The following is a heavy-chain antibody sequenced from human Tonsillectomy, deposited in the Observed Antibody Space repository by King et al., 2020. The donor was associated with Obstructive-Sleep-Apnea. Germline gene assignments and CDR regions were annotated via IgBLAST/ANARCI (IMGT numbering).Heavy chain of an antibody. CDR3: ATHELELRPFDY. D-gene: IGHD1-7*01. Sequence: VQLQESGPGLVKPSETMSLTGNVSGGSISSYFWSWILQPPGKGLEWIGDISYSGTTKYNPILKSRVTISVDTSKNQFSLKLSTVTAADTAVYSCATHELELRPFDYWGQGALVTVSS. J-gene: IGHJ4*02. CDR1: GGSISSYF. V-gene: IGHV4-59*08. CDR2: ISYSGTT.